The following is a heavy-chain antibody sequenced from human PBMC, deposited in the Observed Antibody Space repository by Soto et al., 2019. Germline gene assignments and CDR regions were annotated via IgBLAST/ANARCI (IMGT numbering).Heavy chain of an antibody. CDR1: RGTFNRYA. CDR3: ARQNRDTPMFPFDV. D-gene: IGHD5-18*01. J-gene: IGHJ4*02. V-gene: IGHV1-69*01. Sequence: QVQLVQSGAEVKKPGSSVKVSCLASRGTFNRYAINWVRQAPGHGLEWLGALVPQFGTPNYAQKFQDRVTIVADESTNTTSMELRGLTSDDTAVYYCARQNRDTPMFPFDVWGQGTLVTVSS. CDR2: LVPQFGTP.